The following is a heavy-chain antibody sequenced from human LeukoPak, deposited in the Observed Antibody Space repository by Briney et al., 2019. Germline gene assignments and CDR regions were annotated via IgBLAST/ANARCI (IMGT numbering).Heavy chain of an antibody. CDR1: AFTFSSYG. Sequence: SGSSLRLSCAASAFTFSSYGMHWVRQAPGKGLEWVAVISYDAKNKNYADSVKGRFTISRDNSKNTLYLQMNSLRGEDTAVYYCAKDRHPARTDGYYYDYWGQGTLVTVSS. CDR3: AKDRHPARTDGYYYDY. V-gene: IGHV3-30*18. D-gene: IGHD3-3*01. CDR2: ISYDAKNK. J-gene: IGHJ4*02.